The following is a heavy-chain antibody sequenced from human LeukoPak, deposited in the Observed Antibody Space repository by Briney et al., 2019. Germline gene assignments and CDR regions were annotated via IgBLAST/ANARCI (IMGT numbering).Heavy chain of an antibody. CDR1: GYTFTSYG. V-gene: IGHV1-18*01. D-gene: IGHD6-13*01. Sequence: ASVKVSCKASGYTFTSYGIIWVRQAPGQGLEWMGWISAYNGNTNYAQKLQGRVTMTTDTSTSTAYMELRSLRSDDTAVYYCATYGIAAAGEPFDYWGQGTLVTVSS. CDR2: ISAYNGNT. J-gene: IGHJ4*02. CDR3: ATYGIAAAGEPFDY.